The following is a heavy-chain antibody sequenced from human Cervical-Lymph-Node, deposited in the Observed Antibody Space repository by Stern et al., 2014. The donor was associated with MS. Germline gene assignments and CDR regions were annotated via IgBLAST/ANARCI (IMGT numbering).Heavy chain of an antibody. J-gene: IGHJ4*02. Sequence: EVQLEESGAGVKKPGESLKLSCKLSGYSFTINYNALVRQMPGKGLEWMGVIYPYDSDTPYSPSFQGQVAISADKSITTAYLQWSSLRASDTAMYYCARHVQGFDYWGQGTLVTVSS. CDR3: ARHVQGFDY. CDR2: IYPYDSDT. V-gene: IGHV5-51*01. CDR1: GYSFTINY.